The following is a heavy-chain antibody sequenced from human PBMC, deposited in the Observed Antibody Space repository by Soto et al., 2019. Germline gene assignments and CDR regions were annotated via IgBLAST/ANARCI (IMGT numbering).Heavy chain of an antibody. CDR2: ISSSSSTI. CDR1: GFTFSSYS. Sequence: EVQLVESGGGLVQPGGSLRLSCAASGFTFSSYSMNWVRQAPGKGLEWVSYISSSSSTIYYADSVKGRFTISRDNAKKSLSLQRNSLREEDTAVYYCASRGSPQIVATTAATYGMDVWGQGTTVTVSS. J-gene: IGHJ6*02. CDR3: ASRGSPQIVATTAATYGMDV. V-gene: IGHV3-48*02. D-gene: IGHD5-12*01.